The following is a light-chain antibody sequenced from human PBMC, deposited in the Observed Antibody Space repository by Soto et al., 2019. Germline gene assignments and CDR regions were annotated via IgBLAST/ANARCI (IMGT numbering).Light chain of an antibody. V-gene: IGKV1-6*01. CDR2: AAS. CDR1: QDIRNG. Sequence: AVQMTQSPSSLSASVGDRVTITCRASQDIRNGLGWYQQKPGKAPELLIYAASSLQSGAPSRFSGSASGTDFTLTISSLQPEDFATYYCLQDHNYPWTFGQGTKVEI. J-gene: IGKJ1*01. CDR3: LQDHNYPWT.